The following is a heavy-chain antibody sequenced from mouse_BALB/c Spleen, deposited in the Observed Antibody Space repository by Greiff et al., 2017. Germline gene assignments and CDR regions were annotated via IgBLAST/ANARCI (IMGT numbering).Heavy chain of an antibody. CDR1: GYSITSGYY. CDR3: ARDHYYGSSYFAY. Sequence: VQLQQSGPGLVKPSQSLSLTCSVTGYSITSGYYWNWIRQFPGNKLEWMGYISYDGSNNYNPSLKNRISITRDTSKNQFFLKLNSVTTEDTATYYCARDHYYGSSYFAYWGQGTLVTVSA. J-gene: IGHJ3*01. V-gene: IGHV3-6*02. CDR2: ISYDGSN. D-gene: IGHD1-1*01.